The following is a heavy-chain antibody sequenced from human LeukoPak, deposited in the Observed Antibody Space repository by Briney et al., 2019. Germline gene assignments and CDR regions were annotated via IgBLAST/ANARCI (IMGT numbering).Heavy chain of an antibody. D-gene: IGHD2-21*02. V-gene: IGHV1-69*05. J-gene: IGHJ5*02. CDR3: ATLLEESCGGDCFVDWFDP. CDR2: IIPIFGTA. Sequence: GASVKVSCKASGGTFSSYAISWVRQAPGQGLEWMGGIIPIFGTANYAQKFQGRVTITTDESTSTAYMELSSLRSEDTAVYYCATLLEESCGGDCFVDWFDPWGQGTLVTVSS. CDR1: GGTFSSYA.